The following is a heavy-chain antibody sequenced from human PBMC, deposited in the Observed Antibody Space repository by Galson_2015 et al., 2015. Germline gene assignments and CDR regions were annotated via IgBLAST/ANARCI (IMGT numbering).Heavy chain of an antibody. D-gene: IGHD5-12*01. V-gene: IGHV3-21*01. CDR2: ISSSSSYI. CDR3: ARDLGGYDYNGASDY. J-gene: IGHJ4*02. CDR1: GFTFSSYS. Sequence: SLRLSCAASGFTFSSYSMNWVRQAPGKGLEWVSSISSSSSYIYYADSVKGRFTISRDNATNSLYLQMNSLRAEDTAVYYCARDLGGYDYNGASDYWGQGTLVTVSS.